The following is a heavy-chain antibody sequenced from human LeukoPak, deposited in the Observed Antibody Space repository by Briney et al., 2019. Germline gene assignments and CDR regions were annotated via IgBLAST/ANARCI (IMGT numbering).Heavy chain of an antibody. CDR1: GGSISGTNW. CDR2: ISLAGQT. J-gene: IGHJ4*02. D-gene: IGHD1-26*01. Sequence: KPSETLSLTCGVSGGSISGTNWWSWVRQPPGQGLEWIGEISLAGQTNYNPSLNGRVTMSLDKSSNQLSLHLTSATAADTATYFCSRESGPFCPFGYWGQGTLVIVSS. CDR3: SRESGPFCPFGY. V-gene: IGHV4/OR15-8*02.